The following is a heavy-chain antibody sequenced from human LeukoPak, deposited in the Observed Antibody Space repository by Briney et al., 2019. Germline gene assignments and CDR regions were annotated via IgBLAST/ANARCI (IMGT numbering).Heavy chain of an antibody. V-gene: IGHV4-61*02. CDR3: ARDGRGSFDY. CDR2: IYTSGST. Sequence: SETLSLTCTVSGGSISSGSYYWSWIRQPAGKGLEWIGRIYTSGSTNYNPSLKSRVTISVDTSKNQFSLKLSSVTAADTAVYYCARDGRGSFDYWGQGTLVTVSS. CDR1: GGSISSGSYY. J-gene: IGHJ4*02. D-gene: IGHD5-12*01.